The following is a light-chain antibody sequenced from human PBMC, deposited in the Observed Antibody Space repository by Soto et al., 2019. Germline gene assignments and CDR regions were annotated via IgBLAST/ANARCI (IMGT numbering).Light chain of an antibody. CDR3: QQHNSYPLT. V-gene: IGKV1-9*01. Sequence: DIQMTQSPSSLSASVGDRVTITCRASQGVSSFLAWSQQKAGKAPELLISTISTLQSGVPSRFSGSGSGTDFTLTISSLQPEDFATYYCQQHNSYPLTFRRGTKVDIK. CDR2: TIS. CDR1: QGVSSF. J-gene: IGKJ4*01.